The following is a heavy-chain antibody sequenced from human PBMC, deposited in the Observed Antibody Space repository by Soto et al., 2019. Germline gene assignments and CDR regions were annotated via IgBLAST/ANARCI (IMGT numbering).Heavy chain of an antibody. J-gene: IGHJ6*03. V-gene: IGHV3-30*18. D-gene: IGHD2-2*01. CDR1: GFTFSSYG. Sequence: QVQLVESGGGVVQPGRSLRLSCAASGFTFSSYGMHWVRQAPGKGLEWVAVISYDGSNKYYADSVKGRFTISRDNSKNTLYLQMNSLRVEDTAVYYCAKYRYYYYMDVWGKGTTVTVSS. CDR3: AKYRYYYYMDV. CDR2: ISYDGSNK.